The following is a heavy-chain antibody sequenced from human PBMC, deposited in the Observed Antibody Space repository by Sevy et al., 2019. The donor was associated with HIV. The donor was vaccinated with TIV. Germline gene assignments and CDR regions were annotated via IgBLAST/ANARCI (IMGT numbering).Heavy chain of an antibody. CDR3: TNLYSYGYGFDY. V-gene: IGHV3-23*01. CDR1: GFTFRSYA. J-gene: IGHJ4*02. D-gene: IGHD5-18*01. Sequence: GGSLRLSCVASGFTFRSYAMNWVRQAPGRGLEWVSAISGSGGSTYYADSVKRRFTISRDNSKNTLYLQMNSLRAEDTAVYYCTNLYSYGYGFDYWGQGTLVTVSS. CDR2: ISGSGGST.